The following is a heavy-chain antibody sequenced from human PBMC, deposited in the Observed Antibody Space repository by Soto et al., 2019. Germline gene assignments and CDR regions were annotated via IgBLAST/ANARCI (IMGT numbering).Heavy chain of an antibody. J-gene: IGHJ4*02. V-gene: IGHV3-7*01. Sequence: GGSLRLPYAASGFTCIGHWISWIRQAPGKGLEWVANINQDRSEKYYVDSVKGRFTTSRDNAKNSLYLQMNSLRAEDTAVYYCARWNSYGYYFDYWGQGTLVTVSS. CDR2: INQDRSEK. D-gene: IGHD5-18*01. CDR1: GFTCIGHW. CDR3: ARWNSYGYYFDY.